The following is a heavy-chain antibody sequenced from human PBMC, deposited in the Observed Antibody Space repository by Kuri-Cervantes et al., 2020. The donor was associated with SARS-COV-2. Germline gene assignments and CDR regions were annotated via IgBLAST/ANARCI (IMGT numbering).Heavy chain of an antibody. D-gene: IGHD6-13*01. CDR2: IYYSGST. CDR1: GGSFSGYY. CDR3: ARAGYSSSWDYYYYYYMDV. Sequence: GSLRLSCAVYGGSFSGYYWSWIRQPPGKGLEWIGYIYYSGSTNYNPSLKSRVTISVDTSKNQFSLKLSSVTAADTAVYYCARAGYSSSWDYYYYYYMDVWGKGTTVTVSS. J-gene: IGHJ6*03. V-gene: IGHV4-59*01.